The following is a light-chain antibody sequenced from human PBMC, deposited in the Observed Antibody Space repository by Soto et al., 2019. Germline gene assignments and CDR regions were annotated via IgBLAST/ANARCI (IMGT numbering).Light chain of an antibody. Sequence: QPVLTQPPSVSGAPGQRVTISCTGSSSNIGANYDVHWYQHLPGTAPKLLIFANNNRPSGVPDRFSGSKSGTSASLAITGLQAEDEADYYCQAYDSSLSAHVVFGGGTKLTVL. CDR1: SSNIGANYD. J-gene: IGLJ2*01. CDR3: QAYDSSLSAHVV. CDR2: ANN. V-gene: IGLV1-40*01.